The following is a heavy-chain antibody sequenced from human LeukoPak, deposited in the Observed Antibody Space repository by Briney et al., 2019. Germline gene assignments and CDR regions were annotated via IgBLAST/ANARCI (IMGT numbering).Heavy chain of an antibody. CDR2: TRNKANSYTT. V-gene: IGHV3-72*01. Sequence: QPGGSLRLSCAASGFIFSDYYMDWVRQAPGKGLEWVGRTRNKANSYTTEYAASVKGRFTVSRVVSSNLLFLQMNSLKTEDTAVYYCVRGFNSFDMWGQGTLVTVSS. CDR1: GFIFSDYY. J-gene: IGHJ3*02. CDR3: VRGFNSFDM. D-gene: IGHD5-24*01.